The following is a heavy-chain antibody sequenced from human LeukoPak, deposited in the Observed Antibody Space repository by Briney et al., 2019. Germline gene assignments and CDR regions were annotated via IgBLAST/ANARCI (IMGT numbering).Heavy chain of an antibody. CDR3: ARHTPAAMMAFDI. V-gene: IGHV4-39*01. J-gene: IGHJ3*02. CDR1: GGSISSSSYY. D-gene: IGHD2-2*01. CDR2: IYYSGST. Sequence: SETLSLTCTVSGGSISSSSYYWGWIRQPPGKGLEWIGSIYYSGSTYYNPSLKSRVTISVDTSKNQFSLKLSSVTAADTAVYYCARHTPAAMMAFDIWGQGTMVTVSS.